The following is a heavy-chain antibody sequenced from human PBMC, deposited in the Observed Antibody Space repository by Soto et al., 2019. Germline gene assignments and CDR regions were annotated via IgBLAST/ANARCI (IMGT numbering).Heavy chain of an antibody. CDR2: IHYRANS. CDR1: GDSISSSSYY. Sequence: SETLSLTCAVSGDSISSSSYYWAWIRQPPGKGLEWIGSIHYRANSYYSPSLKSRITISVDTSKNQISLRLSSVTAADTAVYYCARPVQLAVSGFDPWGQGTLVTVPQ. V-gene: IGHV4-39*01. J-gene: IGHJ5*02. D-gene: IGHD3-3*02. CDR3: ARPVQLAVSGFDP.